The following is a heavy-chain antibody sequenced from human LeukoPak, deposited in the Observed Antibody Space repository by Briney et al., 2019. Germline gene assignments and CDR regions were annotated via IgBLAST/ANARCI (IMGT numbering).Heavy chain of an antibody. D-gene: IGHD6-19*01. CDR1: GFPFSHYG. CDR3: ASTSGWYEPIDY. Sequence: GGSLRLSCAASGFPFSHYGMHWLRQAPGKGLEWLAVIWFDGSNQYCADSVKGRFTISRDNSMNTLYLQMNSLRAEDTAVYYCASTSGWYEPIDYWGQGTLVTVSS. CDR2: IWFDGSNQ. J-gene: IGHJ4*02. V-gene: IGHV3-33*01.